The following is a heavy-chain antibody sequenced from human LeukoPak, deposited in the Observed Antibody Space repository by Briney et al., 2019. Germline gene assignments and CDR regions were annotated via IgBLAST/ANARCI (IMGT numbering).Heavy chain of an antibody. J-gene: IGHJ5*02. CDR1: GGSISSSSYY. D-gene: IGHD3/OR15-3a*01. V-gene: IGHV4-39*01. CDR2: IYYSGST. CDR3: ARRHKRGLWFGP. Sequence: SETLSLTCTVSGGSISSSSYYWGWIRQPPGKGLEWIGSIYYSGSTYYNPSLKSRVTISVDTSKNQFSLKLSSVTAADTAVYYCARRHKRGLWFGPWGQGTLVTVSS.